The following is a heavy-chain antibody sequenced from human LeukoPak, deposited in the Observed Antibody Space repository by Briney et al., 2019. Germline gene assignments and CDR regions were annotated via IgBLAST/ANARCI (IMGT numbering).Heavy chain of an antibody. J-gene: IGHJ5*02. D-gene: IGHD3-22*01. CDR2: ISYSGST. Sequence: SETLSLTCTISGGSISSYYWSWIRQPPGKGLEWIACISYSGSTKYNPSLRSRVTISVDTSKNQLSLKLSSVTAADTAVYYCAREPGFDSSGYLNWFDPWGQGTLVTVSS. CDR3: AREPGFDSSGYLNWFDP. V-gene: IGHV4-59*01. CDR1: GGSISSYY.